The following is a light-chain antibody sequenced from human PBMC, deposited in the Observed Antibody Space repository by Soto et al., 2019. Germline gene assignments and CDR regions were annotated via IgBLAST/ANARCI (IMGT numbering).Light chain of an antibody. V-gene: IGKV3-20*01. CDR3: QQYGSSPLT. J-gene: IGKJ4*01. CDR2: GAS. Sequence: EIVLTQSPGTLSLSPGERASLSCRASQSVSGSYLAWYQQKPGQAPRLLIYGASSRATGIPDRFSGSESGTDFTLTVSTLEPEDFAVYYCQQYGSSPLTFGGGTKVEIK. CDR1: QSVSGSY.